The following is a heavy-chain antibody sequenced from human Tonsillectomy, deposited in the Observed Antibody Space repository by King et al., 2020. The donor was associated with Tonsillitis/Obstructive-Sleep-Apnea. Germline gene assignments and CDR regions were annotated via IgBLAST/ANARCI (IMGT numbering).Heavy chain of an antibody. CDR1: GGSFSGYY. D-gene: IGHD1-26*01. Sequence: VQLQQWGAGLLKPSETLSLTCAVYGGSFSGYYWSRIRQPPGKGLEWIGEINHSGSTHYNPSLKSRVTISVDTSKNQFSLKRSSVTAAATAVYYCASVSGSFNWFDPWGQGTLVTVSS. J-gene: IGHJ5*02. V-gene: IGHV4-34*01. CDR3: ASVSGSFNWFDP. CDR2: INHSGST.